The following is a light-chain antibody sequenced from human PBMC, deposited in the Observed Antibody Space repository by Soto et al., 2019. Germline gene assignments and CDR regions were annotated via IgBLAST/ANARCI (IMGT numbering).Light chain of an antibody. CDR1: QGISSY. J-gene: IGKJ1*01. V-gene: IGKV1-8*01. CDR3: QQYYSYPPT. Sequence: AIRMTDSAAAVAASTVVSVRIACRASQGISSYLAWYQQKPGKAPKLLIYAASTLQSGVPSRFSGSGSGTDFTLTISCLQSEDFATYYCQQYYSYPPTFGQGTKVDIK. CDR2: AAS.